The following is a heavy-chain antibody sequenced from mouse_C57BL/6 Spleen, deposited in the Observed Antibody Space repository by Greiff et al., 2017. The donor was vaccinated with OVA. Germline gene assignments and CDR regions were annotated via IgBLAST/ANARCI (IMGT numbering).Heavy chain of an antibody. CDR3: ERHVDYGSSPYYCDY. V-gene: IGHV1-59*01. J-gene: IGHJ2*01. Sequence: QVQLQQPGAELVRPGTSVKLSCKASGYTFTSYWMHWVKQRPGQGLEWIGVIDPSDSYTNYNQKFKGKATLTVDTSSSTAYMQLSSLTSEDSAVYYGERHVDYGSSPYYCDYWGQGTTLTVSS. D-gene: IGHD1-1*01. CDR1: GYTFTSYW. CDR2: IDPSDSYT.